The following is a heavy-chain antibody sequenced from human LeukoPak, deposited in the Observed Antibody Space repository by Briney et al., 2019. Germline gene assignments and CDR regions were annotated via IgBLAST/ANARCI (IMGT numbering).Heavy chain of an antibody. D-gene: IGHD4-23*01. Sequence: PGGSLRLSCAASGCTFSSYGMHWVRQAPGKGLEWVAVISYDGSNKYYADSVKGRFTISRDNSKNTLYLQMNSLRAEDTAVYYCAKAGPNSRFDYWGQGTLVTVSS. CDR1: GCTFSSYG. V-gene: IGHV3-30*18. J-gene: IGHJ4*02. CDR2: ISYDGSNK. CDR3: AKAGPNSRFDY.